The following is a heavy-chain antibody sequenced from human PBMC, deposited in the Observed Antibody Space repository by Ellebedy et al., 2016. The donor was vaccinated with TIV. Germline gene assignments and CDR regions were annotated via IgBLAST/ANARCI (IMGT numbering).Heavy chain of an antibody. CDR1: GYRFTNNW. D-gene: IGHD3-22*01. CDR3: ARLPDDFYYDSSGYFDD. CDR2: IYPGDSET. Sequence: GESLKISCKGSGYRFTNNWIGWVRQMPGKGLEWMGIIYPGDSETTYSPSFQGQVTISADKFISTAYLQWSSLRASDTAMYYCARLPDDFYYDSSGYFDDWGQGTLVTVSS. V-gene: IGHV5-51*01. J-gene: IGHJ4*02.